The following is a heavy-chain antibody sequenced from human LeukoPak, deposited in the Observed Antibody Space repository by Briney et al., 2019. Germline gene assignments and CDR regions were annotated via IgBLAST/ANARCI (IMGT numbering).Heavy chain of an antibody. J-gene: IGHJ4*02. D-gene: IGHD6-13*01. CDR3: AKVYSSSWMGYFDY. Sequence: GGSLRLSCAASGFTFDDYAMHWVRQAPGKGLEWFSGISWNSGSIGYADSVKGRFTISRDNAKNSLYLQMNSLRAEDTALYYCAKVYSSSWMGYFDYWGQGTLVTVSS. CDR1: GFTFDDYA. V-gene: IGHV3-9*01. CDR2: ISWNSGSI.